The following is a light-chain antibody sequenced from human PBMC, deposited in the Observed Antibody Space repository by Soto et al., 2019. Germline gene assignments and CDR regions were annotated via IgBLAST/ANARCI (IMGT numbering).Light chain of an antibody. J-gene: IGLJ2*01. Sequence: QSVLTQPASVSGSPGQSITISCTGTSSDVGTYNLVSWYQQYPGKAPKLMIYEGSKRPSGVSNRLSVSKSGNTASLTISGLQAEDEAEYYCCSYAGTKIVFGGGTKLTVL. CDR3: CSYAGTKIV. CDR2: EGS. CDR1: SSDVGTYNL. V-gene: IGLV2-23*01.